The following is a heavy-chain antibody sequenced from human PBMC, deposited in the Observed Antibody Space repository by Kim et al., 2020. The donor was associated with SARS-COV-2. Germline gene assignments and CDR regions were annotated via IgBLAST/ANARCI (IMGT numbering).Heavy chain of an antibody. D-gene: IGHD1-1*01. V-gene: IGHV3-23*01. Sequence: GGSLRLSCAASAFTFSAFDMSWVRQAPGKGLEWVSSISFSGASTYYADSVKGRFTISRDNSKNTLYLQMDSLRADDTAVYYCAIPRNWKVAFWGPGTLVTVSS. CDR1: AFTFSAFD. J-gene: IGHJ4*02. CDR3: AIPRNWKVAF. CDR2: ISFSGAST.